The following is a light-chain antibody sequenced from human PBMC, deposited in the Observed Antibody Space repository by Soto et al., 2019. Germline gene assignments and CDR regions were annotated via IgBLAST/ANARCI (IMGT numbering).Light chain of an antibody. V-gene: IGKV1-33*01. Sequence: DIQMTQSPSSLSVSVGDRVTITCPASRFIGNFLNWYQQKPGKAPKLLINDASNLETGVPPRFSGSGSGTDFSVTISSLQPEDIATYYCQQYHSLPITVGQGTRLEIK. CDR2: DAS. CDR3: QQYHSLPIT. CDR1: RFIGNF. J-gene: IGKJ5*01.